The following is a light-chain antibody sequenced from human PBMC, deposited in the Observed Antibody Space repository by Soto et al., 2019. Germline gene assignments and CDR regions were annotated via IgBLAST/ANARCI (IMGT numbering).Light chain of an antibody. J-gene: IGKJ3*01. Sequence: EIVLTQSPGTLSFSPGERATLSCRASHSVSSGYLAWYQQKPGQAPRLLIYGASSRATGIPDRFSGGGSGTEFTLDISNLEAEDFAEYNNQPGFTFGPGTMVDI. CDR1: HSVSSGY. CDR3: QPGFT. CDR2: GAS. V-gene: IGKV3-20*01.